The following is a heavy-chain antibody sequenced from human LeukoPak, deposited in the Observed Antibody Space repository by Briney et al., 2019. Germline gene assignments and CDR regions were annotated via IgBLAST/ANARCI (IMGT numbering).Heavy chain of an antibody. J-gene: IGHJ4*02. CDR1: GFTFRHYD. Sequence: SGETLRLSCVASGFTFRHYDMSWVRQAPGKGLEWVSGINTSGGSTYYADSLQGRFTISRDNSKNTLHLQMNNVRAEDTALYYCMKLPTMIIVIDTDFEYWGQGAQVTVSS. D-gene: IGHD2-21*01. CDR2: INTSGGST. CDR3: MKLPTMIIVIDTDFEY. V-gene: IGHV3-23*01.